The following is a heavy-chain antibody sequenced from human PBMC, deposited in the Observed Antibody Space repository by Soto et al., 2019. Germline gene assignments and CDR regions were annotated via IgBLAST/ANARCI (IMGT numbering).Heavy chain of an antibody. CDR2: ISDDGGNK. J-gene: IGHJ5*02. D-gene: IGHD3-10*01. Sequence: QVQLVESGGGVVQPGRSLRLSCAASGFSFSDSAMHWVRQAPGKGLEWVASISDDGGNKYFTGSVRGRFTISRDNSKNTLYLQMDSLRAEDTAVYYCARKWYGELGEGWFDPWGQGTLVTVSS. CDR1: GFSFSDSA. V-gene: IGHV3-30-3*01. CDR3: ARKWYGELGEGWFDP.